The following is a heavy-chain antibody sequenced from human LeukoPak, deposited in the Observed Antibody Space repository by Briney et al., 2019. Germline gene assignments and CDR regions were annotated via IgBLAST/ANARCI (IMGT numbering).Heavy chain of an antibody. J-gene: IGHJ3*02. Sequence: SETLSLTCTVSGYSISSGYYWGWIRQPPGKGLEWIGTIYHSGSTYYNPSLKSRVTISVDTSKNQFSLKLSSVTAADTAVYYCARHHAYCSGGSCYAPWAFDIWGQGTMVTVSS. D-gene: IGHD2-15*01. CDR1: GYSISSGYY. V-gene: IGHV4-38-2*02. CDR2: IYHSGST. CDR3: ARHHAYCSGGSCYAPWAFDI.